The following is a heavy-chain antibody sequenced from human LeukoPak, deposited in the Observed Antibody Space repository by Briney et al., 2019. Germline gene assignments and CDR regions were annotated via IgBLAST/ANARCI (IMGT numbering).Heavy chain of an antibody. CDR3: ARALVSYDFWSGYWSQPTEAYWYFDL. CDR1: GGSISSSNW. J-gene: IGHJ2*01. CDR2: IYHSGST. Sequence: SETLSLTCAVSGGSISSSNWWSWVRQPPGKGLEWIGEIYHSGSTNYNPSLKSRVAISVDKSKNQFSLKLSSVTAADTAVYYCARALVSYDFWSGYWSQPTEAYWYFDLWGRGTLVTVSS. V-gene: IGHV4-4*02. D-gene: IGHD3-3*01.